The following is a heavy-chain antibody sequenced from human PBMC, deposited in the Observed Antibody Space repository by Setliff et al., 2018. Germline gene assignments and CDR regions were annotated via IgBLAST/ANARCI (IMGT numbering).Heavy chain of an antibody. V-gene: IGHV1-18*01. Sequence: ASVKVSCKASGYTFTNYGIGWVRQAPGQGLQWMGWISGNKNNPNYLQGLRGRFTMTTDTSTSTAYMELRSLTSDDTAIYFCARVPLPAAVARFDSWGQGTLVTVSS. J-gene: IGHJ4*02. CDR2: ISGNKNNP. CDR1: GYTFTNYG. CDR3: ARVPLPAAVARFDS. D-gene: IGHD6-13*01.